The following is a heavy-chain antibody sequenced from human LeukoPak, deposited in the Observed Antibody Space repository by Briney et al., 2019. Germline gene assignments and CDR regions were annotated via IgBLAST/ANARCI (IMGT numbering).Heavy chain of an antibody. CDR3: ARDTGWYFDL. CDR1: GFAFSGYW. CDR2: ITGDGSST. V-gene: IGHV3-74*01. J-gene: IGHJ2*01. D-gene: IGHD4-17*01. Sequence: PGGSLRLSCAASGFAFSGYWMHWVRQPPGKGLVWVSRITGDGSSTTYADSVKGRFTISRDNAKNTLYRQMISPRAEDTAVYYCARDTGWYFDLWGRGTLVTVSS.